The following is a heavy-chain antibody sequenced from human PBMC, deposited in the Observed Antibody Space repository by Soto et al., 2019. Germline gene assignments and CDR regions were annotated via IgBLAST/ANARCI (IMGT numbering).Heavy chain of an antibody. CDR3: ARLSFSYGVDV. CDR2: IYHGGST. V-gene: IGHV4-4*02. J-gene: IGHJ6*02. CDR1: GGSISSANW. Sequence: SETLSLTGAVSGGSISSANWWTWVRQPPGKGLEWIGEIYHGGSTSYNPSLKSRVTLSLDKFKNHFSLNLTSVTAADTAVYYCARLSFSYGVDVWGQGTTVTVSS.